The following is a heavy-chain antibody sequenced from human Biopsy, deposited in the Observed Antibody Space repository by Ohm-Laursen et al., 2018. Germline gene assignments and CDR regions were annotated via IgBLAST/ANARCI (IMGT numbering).Heavy chain of an antibody. Sequence: SLRLSCAASGFTFSDYYMSWIRQAPGKGLEWVSYISSSGSTIYYADSVKGRFTISRDNAKNSLYLQMNSLRAEDTAVYYCAGVRGDYYYGMDVWGQGTTVTVSS. CDR2: ISSSGSTI. D-gene: IGHD3-16*01. J-gene: IGHJ6*02. CDR3: AGVRGDYYYGMDV. V-gene: IGHV3-11*04. CDR1: GFTFSDYY.